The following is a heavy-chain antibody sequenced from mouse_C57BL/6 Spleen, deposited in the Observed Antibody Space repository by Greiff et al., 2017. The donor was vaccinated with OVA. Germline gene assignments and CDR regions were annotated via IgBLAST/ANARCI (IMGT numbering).Heavy chain of an antibody. J-gene: IGHJ1*03. Sequence: QVQLQQSGAELVRPGASVTLSCKASGYTFTDYEMHWVKQTPVHGLEWIGAIDPETGGTDSNQKFKGKAILTADKSSSTAYMELRILTSEDSAVYYCTRRGDYWYFDVWGTGTTVTVSS. CDR3: TRRGDYWYFDV. V-gene: IGHV1-15*01. CDR1: GYTFTDYE. CDR2: IDPETGGT.